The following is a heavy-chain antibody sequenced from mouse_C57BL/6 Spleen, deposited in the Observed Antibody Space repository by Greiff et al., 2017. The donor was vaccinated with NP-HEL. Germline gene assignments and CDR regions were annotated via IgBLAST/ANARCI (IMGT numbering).Heavy chain of an antibody. CDR3: ARGDWDGFDY. V-gene: IGHV5-16*01. CDR1: GFTFSDYY. Sequence: EVQLQESEGGLVQPGRSMKLSCTASGFTFSDYYMAWVRQVPEKGLEWVANINYDGSSTYYLDSLKSRFIISRDNAKNILYLQMSSLKSEDTATYYCARGDWDGFDYWGQGTTLTVSS. D-gene: IGHD4-1*01. J-gene: IGHJ2*01. CDR2: INYDGSST.